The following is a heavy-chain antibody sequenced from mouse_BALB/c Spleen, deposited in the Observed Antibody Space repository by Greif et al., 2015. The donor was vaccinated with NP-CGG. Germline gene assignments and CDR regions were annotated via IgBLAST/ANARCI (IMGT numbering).Heavy chain of an antibody. CDR1: GYSITSGYY. CDR3: ATYYGNYLAWFAY. V-gene: IGHV3-6*02. Sequence: EVKLQESGPGLVKPSQSLSLTCSVTGYSITSGYYWNWIRQFPGNKLEWMGYISYDGSNNYNPSLKNRISITRDTSKNQFFLKLNSVTTEDTATYYCATYYGNYLAWFAYWGQGTLVTVSA. J-gene: IGHJ3*01. D-gene: IGHD2-10*01. CDR2: ISYDGSN.